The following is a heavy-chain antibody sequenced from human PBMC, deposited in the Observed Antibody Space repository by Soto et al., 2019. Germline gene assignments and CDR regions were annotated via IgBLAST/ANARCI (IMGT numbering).Heavy chain of an antibody. D-gene: IGHD3-22*01. J-gene: IGHJ4*02. CDR3: ARGFLPRSRITMLELADYYFDY. V-gene: IGHV4-30-4*01. CDR1: GGSISSGDYY. Sequence: SETLSLTCTVSGGSISSGDYYWSWIRQPPGKGLEWIGYIYYSGSTYYNPSLKSRVTISVDTSKNQFSLKLSSVTAADTAVYYCARGFLPRSRITMLELADYYFDYWGQGTLVTVSS. CDR2: IYYSGST.